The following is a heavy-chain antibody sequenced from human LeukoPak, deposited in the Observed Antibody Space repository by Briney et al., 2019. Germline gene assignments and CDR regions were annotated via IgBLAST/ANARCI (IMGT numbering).Heavy chain of an antibody. CDR1: GYTFTSYD. Sequence: ASVKVSCEASGYTFTSYDINWVRQATGQGLEWMGWMNPNSGNTGYAQKFQGRVTITRNTSISTAYMELSSLRSEDTAVYYCARGGYCSSTSCYTGGLGYWGQGTLVTVSS. CDR3: ARGGYCSSTSCYTGGLGY. D-gene: IGHD2-2*02. V-gene: IGHV1-8*03. CDR2: MNPNSGNT. J-gene: IGHJ4*02.